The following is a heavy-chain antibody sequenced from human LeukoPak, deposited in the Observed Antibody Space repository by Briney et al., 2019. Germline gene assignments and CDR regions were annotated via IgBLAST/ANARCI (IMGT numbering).Heavy chain of an antibody. Sequence: SGTLSLTCAVSGGSISSYYWSWIRQPAGKGLEWIGRIYTSGSTNYNPSLKSRVTMSVDTSKNQFSLKLSSVTAADTAVYYCARDRGEDSSGYYSTDWGQGTLVTVSS. V-gene: IGHV4-4*07. CDR3: ARDRGEDSSGYYSTD. CDR2: IYTSGST. J-gene: IGHJ4*02. D-gene: IGHD3-22*01. CDR1: GGSISSYY.